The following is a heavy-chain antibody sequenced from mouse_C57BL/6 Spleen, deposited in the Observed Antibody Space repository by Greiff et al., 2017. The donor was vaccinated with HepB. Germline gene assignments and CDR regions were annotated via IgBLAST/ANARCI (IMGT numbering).Heavy chain of an antibody. Sequence: VKLMESGPGLVAPSQSLSITCTVSGFSLTSYGVHWVRQPPGKGLEWLVVIWSDGSTTYNSALKSRLSISKDNSKSQVFLKMNSLQTDDTAMYYCARHRPNWDYYAMDYWGQGTSVTVSS. J-gene: IGHJ4*01. CDR3: ARHRPNWDYYAMDY. CDR1: GFSLTSYG. D-gene: IGHD4-1*01. V-gene: IGHV2-6-1*01. CDR2: IWSDGST.